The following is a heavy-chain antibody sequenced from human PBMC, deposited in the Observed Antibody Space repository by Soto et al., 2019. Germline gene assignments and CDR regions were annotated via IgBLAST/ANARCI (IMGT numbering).Heavy chain of an antibody. J-gene: IGHJ4*02. CDR3: ARATDITADRAFEF. V-gene: IGHV3-72*01. D-gene: IGHD2-21*02. Sequence: EVQLVESGGALVQPGGSLRLSCAASGFIFGDHYMDWVRQAPGKGLEWVGRIRRKDNGYTTEHAASVKGRFTVSRDDSKSSLYLHMNNLKPEDTAVYYCARATDITADRAFEFWGQGTLVTVSS. CDR2: IRRKDNGYTT. CDR1: GFIFGDHY.